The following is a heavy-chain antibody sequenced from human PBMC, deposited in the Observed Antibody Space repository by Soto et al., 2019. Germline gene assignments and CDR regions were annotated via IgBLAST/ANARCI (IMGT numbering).Heavy chain of an antibody. CDR2: TYYRSKWYN. V-gene: IGHV6-1*01. CDR1: GDIVSSNSAA. CDR3: ARDQEDSSSWYRYYYYGMDV. J-gene: IGHJ6*02. Sequence: QTVALTCVFSGDIVSSNSAACNWIRHSPSRGLEWLGRTYYRSKWYNDYAVSVKSRITINPDTSKNQFSLQLNSVPPEDTAVYYCARDQEDSSSWYRYYYYGMDVWGQGTTVTVSS. D-gene: IGHD6-13*01.